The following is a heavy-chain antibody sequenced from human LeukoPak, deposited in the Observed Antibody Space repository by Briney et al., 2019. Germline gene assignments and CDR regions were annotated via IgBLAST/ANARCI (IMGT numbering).Heavy chain of an antibody. Sequence: GGSLRLSCAASGFTFSNYAMSWGREAPGKGLQWVSTIRNSGADTYYADSVKGRFTISRDNSKNTLNLQLNSLRAEDTAVYYCAKDSYGLDVWGQGTTVSVSS. V-gene: IGHV3-23*01. CDR2: IRNSGADT. CDR3: AKDSYGLDV. CDR1: GFTFSNYA. J-gene: IGHJ6*02.